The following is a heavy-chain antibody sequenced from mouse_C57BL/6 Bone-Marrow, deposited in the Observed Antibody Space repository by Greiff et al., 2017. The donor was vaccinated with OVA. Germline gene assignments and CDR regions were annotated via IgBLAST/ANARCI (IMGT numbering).Heavy chain of an antibody. V-gene: IGHV1-80*01. CDR2: IYPGDGDT. CDR3: ARSGVYGNYLYYFDY. CDR1: GYAFSSYW. J-gene: IGHJ2*01. Sequence: VKLMESGAELVKPGASVKISCKASGYAFSSYWMNWVKQRPGKGLEWIGQIYPGDGDTNYNGKFKGKATLTADKSSSTAYMQLSSLTSEDSAVYFCARSGVYGNYLYYFDYWGQGTTLTVSS. D-gene: IGHD2-1*01.